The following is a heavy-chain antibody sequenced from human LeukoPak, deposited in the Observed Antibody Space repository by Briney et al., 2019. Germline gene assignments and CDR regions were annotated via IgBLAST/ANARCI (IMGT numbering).Heavy chain of an antibody. V-gene: IGHV4-59*08. Sequence: PSETLSLTCTVSGGSISSYYWNWIRQPPGKGLEWIGYIYDRGSTKYNPSLKSRVTISVDTSKNQFSLRLSSVTAADTAVYYCARHSGRESSCPWGQGTLVTVSS. CDR1: GGSISSYY. CDR2: IYDRGST. D-gene: IGHD6-13*01. CDR3: ARHSGRESSCP. J-gene: IGHJ4*02.